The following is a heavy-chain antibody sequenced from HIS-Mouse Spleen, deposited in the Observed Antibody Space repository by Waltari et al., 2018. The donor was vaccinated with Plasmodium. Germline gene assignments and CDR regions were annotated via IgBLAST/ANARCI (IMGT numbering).Heavy chain of an antibody. Sequence: EVQLVESGGGLVKPGGSLRLSCAASGFTFSSDSMNWVRQAPGKGLEWVSSISSSSSYIYYADSVKGRFTISRDNAKNSLYLQMNSLRAEDTAVYYCARESSSSWYFDYWGQGTLVTVSS. CDR2: ISSSSSYI. CDR1: GFTFSSDS. V-gene: IGHV3-21*01. D-gene: IGHD6-13*01. J-gene: IGHJ4*02. CDR3: ARESSSSWYFDY.